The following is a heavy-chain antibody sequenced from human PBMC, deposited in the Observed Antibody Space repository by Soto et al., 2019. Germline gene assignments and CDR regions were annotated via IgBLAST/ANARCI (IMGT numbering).Heavy chain of an antibody. CDR3: ARAGRIGYCSSTSCRSYYYYGMDV. D-gene: IGHD2-2*03. Sequence: SETLSLTCAVYGGSLSGYYWSWIRQPPGKGLEWIGEINHSGSTNYNPSLKSRVTISVDTSKNQFSLKLSSVTAADTAVYYCARAGRIGYCSSTSCRSYYYYGMDVWGQGTTVTVSS. CDR1: GGSLSGYY. CDR2: INHSGST. V-gene: IGHV4-34*01. J-gene: IGHJ6*02.